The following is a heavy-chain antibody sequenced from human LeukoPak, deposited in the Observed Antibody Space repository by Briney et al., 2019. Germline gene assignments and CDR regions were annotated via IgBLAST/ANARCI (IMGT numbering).Heavy chain of an antibody. D-gene: IGHD1-7*01. V-gene: IGHV3-30*04. J-gene: IGHJ4*02. CDR1: GFTFSNYA. Sequence: GGSLRLSCVASGFTFSNYAMNWVRQAPGKGLEWVAVISYDGNKKYYADSVKGRFTISRDNSNNTLYLQMNSLRAEDTAVYYCARWKSLKGTFDYWGQGTLVTVSS. CDR3: ARWKSLKGTFDY. CDR2: ISYDGNKK.